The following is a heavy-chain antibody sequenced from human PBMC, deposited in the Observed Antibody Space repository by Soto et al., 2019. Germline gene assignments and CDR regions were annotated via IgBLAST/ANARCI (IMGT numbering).Heavy chain of an antibody. J-gene: IGHJ6*02. CDR2: IYNSGST. Sequence: SETLSLTCTVSGGSISTYYWSWIRRPPGKGLEWIGYIYNSGSTHSNPSLQSRVTISVDTSKNQFSLKLSSVTAAGTAIYYCARARITMVREVIKYNMDVWGQGTTVTVSS. CDR3: ARARITMVREVIKYNMDV. D-gene: IGHD3-10*01. V-gene: IGHV4-59*01. CDR1: GGSISTYY.